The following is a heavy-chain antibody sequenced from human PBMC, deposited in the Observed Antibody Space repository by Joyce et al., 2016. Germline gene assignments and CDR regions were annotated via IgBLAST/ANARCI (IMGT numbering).Heavy chain of an antibody. CDR1: GGSFNSAY. CDR3: ARFAGLGSAWYWYFDL. D-gene: IGHD6-13*01. CDR2: IYYSGSP. J-gene: IGHJ2*01. V-gene: IGHV4-59*01. Sequence: QVQLQESGPGLVKPSETLSLTCTVSGGSFNSAYWSWLRQSPGKGLELIGYIYYSGSPNYNPSRKSRVTVSLDTSKKQFSLNLRSVTPADTAVYYCARFAGLGSAWYWYFDLWGRGTLVTVSS.